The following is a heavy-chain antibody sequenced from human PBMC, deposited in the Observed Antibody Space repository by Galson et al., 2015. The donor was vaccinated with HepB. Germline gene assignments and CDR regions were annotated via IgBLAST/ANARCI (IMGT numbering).Heavy chain of an antibody. D-gene: IGHD3-9*01. CDR3: ARDALRMTGYNKYYFDY. J-gene: IGHJ4*02. CDR1: GYSFPTFG. Sequence: SVKVSCKASGYSFPTFGISWVRQAPGQGLEWMGWINPYNNNTSYKQELQGRVTMTTDTSTSTVYMDLRSLRSDDTAVYYCARDALRMTGYNKYYFDYWGQGTLVTVSS. V-gene: IGHV1-18*01. CDR2: INPYNNNT.